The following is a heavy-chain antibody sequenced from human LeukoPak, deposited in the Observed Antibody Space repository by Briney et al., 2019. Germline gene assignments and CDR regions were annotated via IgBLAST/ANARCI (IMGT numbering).Heavy chain of an antibody. CDR3: AKGIPYYYGMDV. V-gene: IGHV3-53*01. J-gene: IGHJ6*02. Sequence: GGSLRLSCAASGFTVSSNCMSWVRQAPGKGLEWVSVIYSGGSTYYADSVKGRFAISRDNSKNMLYLQMNSLRAEDTAVYYCAKGIPYYYGMDVWGQGTTVTVSS. CDR1: GFTVSSNC. CDR2: IYSGGST. D-gene: IGHD2-21*01.